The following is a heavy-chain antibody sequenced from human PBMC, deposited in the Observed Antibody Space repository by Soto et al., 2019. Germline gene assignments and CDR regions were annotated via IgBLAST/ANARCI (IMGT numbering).Heavy chain of an antibody. D-gene: IGHD3-22*01. CDR2: ISAYNGNT. CDR3: ARGGIEYDSSGYDPFQH. CDR1: DYTFTSYG. J-gene: IGHJ1*01. Sequence: GASVKVSCKASDYTFTSYGISWVRQAPGQGLEWLGWISAYNGNTHYTQKLQGRVTMTTDTSTSTAYMELRSLRSDDTAVYYCARGGIEYDSSGYDPFQHWGQGTLVTVSS. V-gene: IGHV1-18*04.